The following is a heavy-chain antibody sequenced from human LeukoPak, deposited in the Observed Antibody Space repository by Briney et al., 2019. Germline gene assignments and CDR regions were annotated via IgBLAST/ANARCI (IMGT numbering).Heavy chain of an antibody. D-gene: IGHD3-16*01. Sequence: GGSLRLSCAASGFTFSSYWMHWVRQAPGKGLEWVSRIDSDGSGTGYADSVKGRFTISRDNAKNTPYLQMNSLRADDTAVYYCARGDVNWGQGTLVTVSS. J-gene: IGHJ4*02. CDR2: IDSDGSGT. CDR3: ARGDVN. V-gene: IGHV3-74*01. CDR1: GFTFSSYW.